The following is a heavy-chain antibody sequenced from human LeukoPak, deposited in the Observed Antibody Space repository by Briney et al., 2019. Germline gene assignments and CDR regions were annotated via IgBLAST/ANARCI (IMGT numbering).Heavy chain of an antibody. CDR3: AKSRVSYYYGMDV. J-gene: IGHJ6*02. V-gene: IGHV3-23*01. CDR2: ISGSGGST. Sequence: GGSLRLSCAASGFTFSTYAMSWVRQTPGKGLEWVSAISGSGGSTYYADSVKGRFTIPRDNSKSTLYLQMNSLRAEDTAVYYCAKSRVSYYYGMDVWGQGTTVTVSS. CDR1: GFTFSTYA.